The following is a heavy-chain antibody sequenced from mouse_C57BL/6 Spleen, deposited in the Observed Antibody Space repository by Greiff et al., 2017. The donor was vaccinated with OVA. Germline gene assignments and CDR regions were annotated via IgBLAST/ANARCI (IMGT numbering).Heavy chain of an antibody. Sequence: VHLVESGAELVKPGASVKISCKASGYAFSSYWMNWVKQRPGKGLEWIGQIYPGDGDTNYNGKFKGKATLTADKSSSTAYMQLSSLTSEDSAVYFCARDGGDGYDFAYWGQGTLVTVSA. D-gene: IGHD2-2*01. CDR2: IYPGDGDT. CDR3: ARDGGDGYDFAY. J-gene: IGHJ3*01. CDR1: GYAFSSYW. V-gene: IGHV1-80*01.